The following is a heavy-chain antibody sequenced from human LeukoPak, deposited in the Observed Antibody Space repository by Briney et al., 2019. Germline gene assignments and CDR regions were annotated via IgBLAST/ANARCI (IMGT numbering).Heavy chain of an antibody. V-gene: IGHV3-74*01. CDR2: ITSEGSST. CDR1: GFTFSSYW. D-gene: IGHD2-15*01. CDR3: ARGSSVVALD. J-gene: IGHJ4*02. Sequence: GGSLRLSCAASGFTFSSYWMHWVRQVPGKGLVWVSRITSEGSSTSYADSVKGRFTISRDNAKNTLYLQMNSLRAEDMAVYYCARGSSVVALDWGQGTLVTVSS.